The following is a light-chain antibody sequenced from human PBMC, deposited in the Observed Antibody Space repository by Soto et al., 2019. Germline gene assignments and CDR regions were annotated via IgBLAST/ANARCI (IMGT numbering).Light chain of an antibody. CDR2: DVS. J-gene: IGKJ5*01. Sequence: EIVLTQSPGTLSLSPGERATLSCRASQRVSSSYLAWYQQKPGLAPRLLMYDVSKRATGIPDRFSGSGSGTHFTLTITRVEPEDFAVYYCHQYGNSPATFGQGTRLEIK. V-gene: IGKV3D-20*01. CDR3: HQYGNSPAT. CDR1: QRVSSSY.